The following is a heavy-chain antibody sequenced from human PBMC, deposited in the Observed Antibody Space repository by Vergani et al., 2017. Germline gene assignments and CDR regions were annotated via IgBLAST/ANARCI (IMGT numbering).Heavy chain of an antibody. CDR2: ISWNSGSI. J-gene: IGHJ3*02. V-gene: IGHV3-9*01. Sequence: EVQLVESGGGLVQPGGSLRLSCAASGFTVSSNYMSWVRQAPGKGLEWVSGISWNSGSIGYADSVKGRFTISRDNAKNSLYLQMNSLRAEDTALYYCAKEETRGIKWLRAPGDAFDIWGQGTMVTVSS. CDR3: AKEETRGIKWLRAPGDAFDI. CDR1: GFTVSSNY. D-gene: IGHD5-12*01.